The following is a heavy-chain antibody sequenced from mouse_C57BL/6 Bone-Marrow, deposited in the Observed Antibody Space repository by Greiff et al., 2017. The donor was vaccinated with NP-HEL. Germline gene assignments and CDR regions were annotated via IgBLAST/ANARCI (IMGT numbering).Heavy chain of an antibody. CDR3: ARGGNYWYYFDY. CDR1: GYTFTTYP. V-gene: IGHV1-47*01. J-gene: IGHJ2*01. CDR2: FHPYNDDT. Sequence: QVQLKQSGAELVKPGASVKMSCKASGYTFTTYPIEWVKQNHGKSLAWIGNFHPYNDDTEYNEKFKNKATLTVEKSSSTVYLELSRLTSDDSSVYYGARGGNYWYYFDYWGQGTTLTVSS. D-gene: IGHD2-1*01.